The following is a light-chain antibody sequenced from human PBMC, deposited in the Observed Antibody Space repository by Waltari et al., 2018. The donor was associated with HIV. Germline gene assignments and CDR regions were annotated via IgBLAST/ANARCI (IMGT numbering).Light chain of an antibody. CDR2: WGS. J-gene: IGKJ4*01. CDR3: HQYFATPPVT. CDR1: HSVLSRFNNENY. V-gene: IGKV4-1*01. Sequence: DIVLTKPPDSMAVSLGERATISCRSSHSVLSRFNNENYLDRHQQKPGQPPTLLIYWGSTLESGVPDRFMGSGSGTDYTLTITSLQDEDVAVYYCHQYFATPPVTFGGGTKVEI.